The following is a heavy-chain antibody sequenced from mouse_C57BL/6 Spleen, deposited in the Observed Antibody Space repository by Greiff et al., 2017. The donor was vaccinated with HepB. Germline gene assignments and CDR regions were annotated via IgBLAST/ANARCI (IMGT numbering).Heavy chain of an antibody. D-gene: IGHD4-1*01. Sequence: EVMLVESGGGLVKPGGSLKLSCAASGFTFSSYAMSWVRQTPEKRLEWVATISDGGSYTYYPDNVKGRFTISRENAKNNLYLQRSHLKSEDTAMYYCARAGTNDYWGQGTTLTVSS. CDR2: ISDGGSYT. CDR3: ARAGTNDY. CDR1: GFTFSSYA. J-gene: IGHJ2*01. V-gene: IGHV5-4*03.